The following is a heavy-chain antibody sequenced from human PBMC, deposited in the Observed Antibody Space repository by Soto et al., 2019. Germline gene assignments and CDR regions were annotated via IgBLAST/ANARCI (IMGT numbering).Heavy chain of an antibody. CDR1: GYTFTSYD. D-gene: IGHD2-15*01. J-gene: IGHJ6*02. V-gene: IGHV1-8*01. CDR2: MNPNSGNT. CDR3: ARGGYCSGGSCSYYYYGMDV. Sequence: QVQLVQSGAEVKKPGASVKVSCKASGYTFTSYDINWVRQATGQGLEWMGWMNPNSGNTGYAQKFQGRVTMTRNTSISTAYMELSSLRSEDTDVYYCARGGYCSGGSCSYYYYGMDVWGQGTTVTVSS.